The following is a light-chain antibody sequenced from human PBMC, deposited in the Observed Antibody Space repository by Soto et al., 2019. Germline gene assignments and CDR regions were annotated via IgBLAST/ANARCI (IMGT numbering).Light chain of an antibody. V-gene: IGKV3-15*01. CDR2: DAS. J-gene: IGKJ3*01. CDR1: QSVDSN. Sequence: EIVMTQSPATLSVSPGERATLSCRASQSVDSNLAWYQQKPGRAPRLLIYDASTRATGIPLRFSGSGSGTDFTLTISSRQLEDFAVYYCQQYNNWPIFTFGPGTKVDLK. CDR3: QQYNNWPIFT.